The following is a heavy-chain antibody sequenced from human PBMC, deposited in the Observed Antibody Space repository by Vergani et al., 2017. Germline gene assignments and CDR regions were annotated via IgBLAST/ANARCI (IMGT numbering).Heavy chain of an antibody. D-gene: IGHD6-19*01. V-gene: IGHV1-18*01. CDR2: ISAYNGNT. CDR3: AGHRPNSGGWLSHYYMDV. CDR1: GYTFTSYG. J-gene: IGHJ6*03. Sequence: QVQLVQSGAEVKKPGASVKVSCKASGYTFTSYGISWVRQAPGQGLEWMGWISAYNGNTNYAQKLQGRVTMTTDTSTSTAYMELRSLRSDDTAVYYCAGHRPNSGGWLSHYYMDVWGKGTTVTVSS.